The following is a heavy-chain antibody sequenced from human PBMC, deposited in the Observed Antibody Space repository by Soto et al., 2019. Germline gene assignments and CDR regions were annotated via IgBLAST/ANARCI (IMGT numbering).Heavy chain of an antibody. CDR2: ISSSSSTI. Sequence: PGGSLRLSCAASGFTFSSYSMNWVRQAPGKGLEWVSYISSSSSTIYYADSVKGRSTISRDNAKNSLYLQMNSLRDEDTAVYYCARDQDYDFWSGRFGLGYYYYGMDVWGQGTTVTVSS. V-gene: IGHV3-48*02. CDR1: GFTFSSYS. D-gene: IGHD3-3*01. CDR3: ARDQDYDFWSGRFGLGYYYYGMDV. J-gene: IGHJ6*02.